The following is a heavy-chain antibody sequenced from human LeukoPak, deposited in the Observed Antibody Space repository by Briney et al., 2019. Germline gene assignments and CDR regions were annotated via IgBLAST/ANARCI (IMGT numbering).Heavy chain of an antibody. CDR1: GFTFSSYW. D-gene: IGHD3-16*02. Sequence: GGSLRLSCAASGFTFSSYWMHWVRQAPGKGLEWVAVIWYDGSNKYYADSVKGRFTISRDNSKNTLYLQMNSLRAEDTAVYYCAKGPTGGELSFYDYWGQGTLVTVSS. CDR3: AKGPTGGELSFYDY. CDR2: IWYDGSNK. V-gene: IGHV3-33*06. J-gene: IGHJ4*02.